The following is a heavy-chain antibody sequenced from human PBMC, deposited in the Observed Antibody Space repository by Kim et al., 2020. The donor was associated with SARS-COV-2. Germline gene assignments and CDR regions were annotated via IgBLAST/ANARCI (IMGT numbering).Heavy chain of an antibody. J-gene: IGHJ4*02. CDR1: GFTFGDYA. CDR2: IRSKAYGGTT. V-gene: IGHV3-49*03. CDR3: TRDVPHPAAAD. Sequence: GGSLRLSCTASGFTFGDYAMSWFRQAPGKGLEWVGFIRSKAYGGTTEYAASVKGRFTISRDDSKSIAYLQMNSLKTEDTAVYYCTRDVPHPAAADWGQGTLVTVSS. D-gene: IGHD6-13*01.